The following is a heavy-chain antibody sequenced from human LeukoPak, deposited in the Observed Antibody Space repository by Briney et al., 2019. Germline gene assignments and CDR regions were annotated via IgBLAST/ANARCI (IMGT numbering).Heavy chain of an antibody. D-gene: IGHD6-13*01. Sequence: SETLSLTCAVYGGSFSGYYWSWIRQPPGKGLEWIGEINHSGSTNYNPSLESRVTISVDTSKNQFSLKLSSVTAADTAVYYCARGGGSSWYPPPCWFDPWGQGTLVTVSS. CDR3: ARGGGSSWYPPPCWFDP. V-gene: IGHV4-34*01. CDR1: GGSFSGYY. J-gene: IGHJ5*02. CDR2: INHSGST.